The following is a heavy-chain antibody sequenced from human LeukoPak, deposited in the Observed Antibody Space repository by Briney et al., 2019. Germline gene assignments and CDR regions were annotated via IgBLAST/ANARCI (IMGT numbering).Heavy chain of an antibody. V-gene: IGHV1-46*01. CDR3: ARISGSYFDY. Sequence: ASVKVSCKASGYTFTISYMHWVRQAPGQGLEWMGIISPTGGSTSYAQKFQGRVTVTRDTSTSTVYMELNSLRSEDTAVYYCARISGSYFDYWGQGTLVTVSS. CDR2: ISPTGGST. CDR1: GYTFTISY. D-gene: IGHD1-26*01. J-gene: IGHJ4*02.